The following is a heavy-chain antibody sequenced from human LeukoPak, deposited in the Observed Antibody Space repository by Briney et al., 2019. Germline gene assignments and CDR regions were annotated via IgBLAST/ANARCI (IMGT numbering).Heavy chain of an antibody. V-gene: IGHV1-2*02. CDR2: INPNSGGT. Sequence: GASVKVSCKASGYTFTGYYMHWVRQAPGQGLEWMGWINPNSGGTNYAQKFQGRVTMTRDTSISTAYMELSRLRSDDTAVYYCARADGDYDFFFAYWGQGTLVTVSS. J-gene: IGHJ4*02. CDR1: GYTFTGYY. D-gene: IGHD5-12*01. CDR3: ARADGDYDFFFAY.